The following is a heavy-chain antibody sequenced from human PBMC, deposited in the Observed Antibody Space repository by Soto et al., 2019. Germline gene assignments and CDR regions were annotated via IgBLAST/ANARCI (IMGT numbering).Heavy chain of an antibody. V-gene: IGHV3-23*01. Sequence: GGSLRLSCAASGFTFSSYAMSWVRQAPGKGLEWVSAISGSGGSTYYADSVKGRFTISRDNSKNTLYLQMNSLRAEDTAVYYCAKGQQQLGRAPSYYFDYWGQGTLVTVSS. CDR2: ISGSGGST. CDR3: AKGQQQLGRAPSYYFDY. J-gene: IGHJ4*02. CDR1: GFTFSSYA. D-gene: IGHD6-13*01.